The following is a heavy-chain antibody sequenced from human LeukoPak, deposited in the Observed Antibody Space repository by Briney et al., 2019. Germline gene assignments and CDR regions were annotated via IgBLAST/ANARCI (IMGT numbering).Heavy chain of an antibody. D-gene: IGHD3-22*01. J-gene: IGHJ4*02. CDR1: GFTFSSYW. V-gene: IGHV3-74*01. CDR2: INTDGGSL. Sequence: PGGSLRLSCAASGFTFSSYWMYWVRQAPGKGPVWVARINTDGGSLNYADSVKGRFTVSRDNAKNTLYLQTNSLGAEDTAVYYCARRINYYDSSGYYYVRYFDSWGQGTLVAVSS. CDR3: ARRINYYDSSGYYYVRYFDS.